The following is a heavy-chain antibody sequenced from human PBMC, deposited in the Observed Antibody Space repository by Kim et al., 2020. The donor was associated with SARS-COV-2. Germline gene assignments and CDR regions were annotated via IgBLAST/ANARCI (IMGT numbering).Heavy chain of an antibody. V-gene: IGHV4-39*01. J-gene: IGHJ5*02. D-gene: IGHD3-22*01. Sequence: YNPSLKSRITISVDTSKNQFSLKLTSMTAADTAVYYCVTPHYYDIGWFDPWGQGTLVTVSS. CDR3: VTPHYYDIGWFDP.